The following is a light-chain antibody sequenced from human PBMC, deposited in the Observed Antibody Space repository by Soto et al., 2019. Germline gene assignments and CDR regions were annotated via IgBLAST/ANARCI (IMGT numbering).Light chain of an antibody. CDR3: QQYVTAFRS. CDR1: QSISSW. J-gene: IGKJ1*01. V-gene: IGKV1-5*03. Sequence: DIQMTHSPSTLSASVGDRVTITCLASQSISSWLAWYQQKPGTAPKLLIYKASTLESGVPSRFSGSGSGTEFTLTISSLQPDDFATYYCQQYVTAFRSFGQGTKV. CDR2: KAS.